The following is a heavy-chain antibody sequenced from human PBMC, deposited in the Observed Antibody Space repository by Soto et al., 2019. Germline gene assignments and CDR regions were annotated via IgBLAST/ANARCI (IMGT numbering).Heavy chain of an antibody. CDR2: ISGSDFKK. CDR1: GFIFENFG. CDR3: AKNQGVELVPLATVDWFDP. D-gene: IGHD1-26*01. Sequence: GGSLRLSCAASGFIFENFGMSWVRQAPGKGLEWISSISGSDFKKYYADSVKGRFTISRDNSKSTVYLELNNLSAEDTAVYHCAKNQGVELVPLATVDWFDPWGQGSVVTVS. J-gene: IGHJ5*02. V-gene: IGHV3-23*01.